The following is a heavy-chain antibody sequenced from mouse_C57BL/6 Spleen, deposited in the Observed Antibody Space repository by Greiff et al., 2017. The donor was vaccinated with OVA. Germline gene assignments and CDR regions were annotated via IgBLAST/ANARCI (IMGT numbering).Heavy chain of an antibody. Sequence: QVQLQQSGAELARPGASVKLSCKASGYTFTSYGISWVKQRTGQGLEWIGEIYPRSGNTYYNEKFKGKATLTADKSSSTAYMELRSLTSEDSAVYFCASPSYGSSYFDDWGQGTTLTVSS. CDR2: IYPRSGNT. CDR1: GYTFTSYG. D-gene: IGHD1-1*01. J-gene: IGHJ2*01. V-gene: IGHV1-81*01. CDR3: ASPSYGSSYFDD.